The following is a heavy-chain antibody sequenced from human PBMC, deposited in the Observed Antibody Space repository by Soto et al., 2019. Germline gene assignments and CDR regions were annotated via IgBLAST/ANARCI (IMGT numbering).Heavy chain of an antibody. CDR2: IDPRDSYT. CDR3: ARLGYHSGGSAFEL. D-gene: IGHD6-19*01. CDR1: GYTFTSSW. J-gene: IGHJ3*01. Sequence: GESLKISCKGSGYTFTSSWISWARQMPGRGLEWMGKIDPRDSYTKYSPSFQDHVTISADKSMNTAYLQWSSLKASDTAMYFCARLGYHSGGSAFELRGQTTVVTV. V-gene: IGHV5-10-1*01.